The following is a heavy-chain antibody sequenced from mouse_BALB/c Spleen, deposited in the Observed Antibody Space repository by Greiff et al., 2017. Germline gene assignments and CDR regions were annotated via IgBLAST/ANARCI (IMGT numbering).Heavy chain of an antibody. V-gene: IGHV5-6-5*01. J-gene: IGHJ4*01. CDR1: GFTFSSYA. Sequence: EVMLVESGGGLVKPGGSLKLSCAASGFTFSSYAMSWVRQTPEKRLEWVASISSGGSTYYPDSVKGRFTISRDNARNILYLQMSSLRSEDTAMYYCARGLYGNPYYAMDYWGQGTSVTVSS. D-gene: IGHD2-1*01. CDR3: ARGLYGNPYYAMDY. CDR2: ISSGGST.